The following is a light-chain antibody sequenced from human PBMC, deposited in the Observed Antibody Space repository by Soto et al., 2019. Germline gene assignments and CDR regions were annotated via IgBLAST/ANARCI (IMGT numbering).Light chain of an antibody. J-gene: IGKJ3*01. CDR2: DAS. V-gene: IGKV3-11*01. CDR3: QQRSNRPPT. Sequence: EIVLTQSPATLSLSPGERATLSCRASQSIGKYLAWYQQRPGQAPRLLIYDASDRATGIPARFSGSGSGTDFTLSISSLETEDFAVYYCQQRSNRPPTFGPGTKVDIK. CDR1: QSIGKY.